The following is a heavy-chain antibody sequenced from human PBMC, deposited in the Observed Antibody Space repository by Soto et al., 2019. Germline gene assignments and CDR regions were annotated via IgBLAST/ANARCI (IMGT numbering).Heavy chain of an antibody. J-gene: IGHJ5*02. CDR1: GYTFTSYD. Sequence: ASVKVSCKASGYTFTSYDINWVRQATGQGLEWMGWMNPNSGNTGYAQKFQGRVTMTRNTSISTAYMELSSLRSEDTAVYYCARVCSGGSCYSVDWYDPWSQGTLVTVSS. D-gene: IGHD2-15*01. CDR2: MNPNSGNT. V-gene: IGHV1-8*01. CDR3: ARVCSGGSCYSVDWYDP.